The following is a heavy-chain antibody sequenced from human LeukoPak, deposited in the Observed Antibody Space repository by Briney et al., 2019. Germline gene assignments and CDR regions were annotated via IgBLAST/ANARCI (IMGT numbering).Heavy chain of an antibody. J-gene: IGHJ2*01. CDR2: IYYTRST. CDR1: GGSISSNSHY. D-gene: IGHD3-22*01. Sequence: PSETLSLTCIVSGGSISSNSHYWGWIRQPPGKGLEWIGSIYYTRSTYYNPSLKSRVTISVDTSKNQFSLKLTSVTAADTAVYYCARGVTMIVVVIHDWYFDLWGRGTLVTVSS. V-gene: IGHV4-39*01. CDR3: ARGVTMIVVVIHDWYFDL.